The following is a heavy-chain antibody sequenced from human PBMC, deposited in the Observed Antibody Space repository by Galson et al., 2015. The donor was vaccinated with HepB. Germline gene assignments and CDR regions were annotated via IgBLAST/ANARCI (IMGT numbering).Heavy chain of an antibody. CDR1: GYTFSSHT. J-gene: IGHJ4*02. CDR3: ARGYSGYSGYDDPYFIDY. V-gene: IGHV1-3*01. CDR2: INVGDGNT. Sequence: SVKVSCKASGYTFSSHTIHWVRQAPGQGLEWMGWINVGDGNTKYSQKFEGRVIITRDTSANTAYMELNSLRAEDTAVYYCARGYSGYSGYDDPYFIDYWGQGTLVTVSS. D-gene: IGHD5-12*01.